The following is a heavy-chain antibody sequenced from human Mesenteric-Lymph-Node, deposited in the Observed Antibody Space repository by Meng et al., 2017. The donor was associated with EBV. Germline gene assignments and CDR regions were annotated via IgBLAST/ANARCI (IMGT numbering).Heavy chain of an antibody. D-gene: IGHD6-19*01. CDR3: AIPSGGGWPFGY. V-gene: IGHV1-69*01. Sequence: VRLVQCGAEVKKPGSSARASCKESGGTFSSSAISWVRQAPGQGLGWMGGIIPIFGTANYAPKFQGRVTITSDESTSTAYMELSSLRSEDTAVYYCAIPSGGGWPFGYWGQGTLVTVSS. CDR1: GGTFSSSA. CDR2: IIPIFGTA. J-gene: IGHJ4*02.